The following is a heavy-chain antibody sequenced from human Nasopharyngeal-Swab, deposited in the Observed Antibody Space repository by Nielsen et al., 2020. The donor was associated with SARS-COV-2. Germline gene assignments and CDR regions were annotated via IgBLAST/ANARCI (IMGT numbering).Heavy chain of an antibody. CDR1: GGSISNDIHY. CDR2: IHSSGTT. CDR3: ARQCMAVVGPCSWLAP. J-gene: IGHJ5*02. D-gene: IGHD6-19*01. Sequence: GSLRLSCIVSGGSISNDIHYWGWIRQAPGKGLQWIGNIHSSGTTFYNPSLRSRVTISVDTPSNQFSLNLSSVTASDTAVYYCARQCMAVVGPCSWLAPWGQESLVTVST. V-gene: IGHV4-39*01.